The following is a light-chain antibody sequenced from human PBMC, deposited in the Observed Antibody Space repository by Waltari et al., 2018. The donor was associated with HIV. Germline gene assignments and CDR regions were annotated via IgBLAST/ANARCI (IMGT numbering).Light chain of an antibody. CDR1: SSKIGNNY. J-gene: IGLJ2*01. CDR2: RHN. V-gene: IGLV1-47*01. Sequence: QSVLTQPPSASGTPGPRITISCSGSSSKIGNNYVHWCPPLPGTSPNPRIYRHNQRASGVPDRFSGSKSGTSASLAISGLRSEDEADYYCVTWADRSSGPVVFGGGTKVTVL. CDR3: VTWADRSSGPVV.